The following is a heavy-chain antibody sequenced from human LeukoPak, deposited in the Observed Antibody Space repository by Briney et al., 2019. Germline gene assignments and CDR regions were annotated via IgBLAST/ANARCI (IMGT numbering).Heavy chain of an antibody. D-gene: IGHD2/OR15-2a*01. CDR3: ARHSEPNSNLLWFDP. J-gene: IGHJ5*02. CDR2: IYDSGNT. V-gene: IGHV4-59*08. Sequence: SETLSLTCTVSGGSVSSYYWSWIRQPPGKGLEWIGYIYDSGNTKYNSSLKSRVTISVDTSKNQFSLKLSSVTAADTAVYYCARHSEPNSNLLWFDPWGQGTLVTVSS. CDR1: GGSVSSYY.